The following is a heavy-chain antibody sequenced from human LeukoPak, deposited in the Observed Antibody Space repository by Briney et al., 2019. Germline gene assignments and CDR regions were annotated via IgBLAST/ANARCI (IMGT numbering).Heavy chain of an antibody. D-gene: IGHD3-9*01. V-gene: IGHV4-34*12. Sequence: SETLSLTCAVYGGSFSGYYWSWIRQPPGKGLEWIGTIFYSGTTYYNPSLKSRVTISVDTSKNQFSLKLSSVTAADTAVYYCARRNFNYDILTGYFPGDWFDPWGQGTLVTVSS. CDR3: ARRNFNYDILTGYFPGDWFDP. CDR2: IFYSGTT. J-gene: IGHJ5*02. CDR1: GGSFSGYY.